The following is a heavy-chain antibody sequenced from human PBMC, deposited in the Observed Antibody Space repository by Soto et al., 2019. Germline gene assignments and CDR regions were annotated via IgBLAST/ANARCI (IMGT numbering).Heavy chain of an antibody. D-gene: IGHD3-16*01. CDR3: ARFNGGFYPSWFDP. J-gene: IGHJ5*02. CDR1: GGSISGYY. CDR2: MYYSGST. Sequence: SETLSLTCTVSGGSISGYYWSWIRQSPGEGLEWIGYMYYSGSTNYNPSLRSRVTISVDTSKKQFSLELRSVTAADAAVYYCARFNGGFYPSWFDPWGQGTLVTVSS. V-gene: IGHV4-59*01.